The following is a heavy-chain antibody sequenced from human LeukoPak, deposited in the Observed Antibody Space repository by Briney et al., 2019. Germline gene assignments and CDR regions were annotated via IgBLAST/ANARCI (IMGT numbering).Heavy chain of an antibody. CDR1: GGSISSSPYS. CDR2: ISYTGTI. J-gene: IGHJ5*02. CDR3: ARHGRTNGRTTIAFFKGRRERYDWVDP. V-gene: IGHV4-39*01. D-gene: IGHD1-1*01. Sequence: KASATLSLTCSVSGGSISSSPYSCGWIRLPPGKGLEWIGAISYTGTIYYNPSLRSRVTMSLDTSKNQFSLQLNPVTAADTAVYYCARHGRTNGRTTIAFFKGRRERYDWVDPWGQGTPVTVSS.